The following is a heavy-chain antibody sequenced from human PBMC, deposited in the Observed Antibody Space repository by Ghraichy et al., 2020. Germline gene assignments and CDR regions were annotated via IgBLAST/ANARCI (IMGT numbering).Heavy chain of an antibody. V-gene: IGHV4-59*08. Sequence: SETLSLTCTVSGGSISSYYWSWIRQPPGKGLEWIGYIYYSGSTNYNTSLKSRVTISVDTSKNQFSLKLSSVTAADTAVYYCARLLYSSSGWFDPWGQGTLVTVSS. CDR1: GGSISSYY. CDR3: ARLLYSSSGWFDP. CDR2: IYYSGST. J-gene: IGHJ5*02. D-gene: IGHD6-6*01.